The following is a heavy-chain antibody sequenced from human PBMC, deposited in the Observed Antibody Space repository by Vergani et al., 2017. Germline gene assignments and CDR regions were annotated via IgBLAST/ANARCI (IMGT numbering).Heavy chain of an antibody. CDR1: GFTFSRYW. V-gene: IGHV3-74*01. Sequence: EVQLVESGGGLVQPGGSLRLSCAASGFTFSRYWMHWVRQAPGKGLVWVSRINSDGSSTSYADSVKGRFTISRDNAKNTLYLQMNSLRAEDTAVYYCAGAGNGYYDFWSGYFDYWGQGTLVTVSS. J-gene: IGHJ4*02. CDR2: INSDGSST. CDR3: AGAGNGYYDFWSGYFDY. D-gene: IGHD3-3*01.